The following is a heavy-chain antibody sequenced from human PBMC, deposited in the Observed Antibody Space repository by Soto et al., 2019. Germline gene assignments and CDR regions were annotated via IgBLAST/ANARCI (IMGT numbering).Heavy chain of an antibody. CDR3: ARHGSGSYYNNWFDP. CDR1: GGSISSSTYY. CDR2: IYYSGST. J-gene: IGHJ5*02. V-gene: IGHV4-39*01. Sequence: QLQLQESGPGLVKPSETLSLTCTVSGGSISSSTYYWGWIRQPPGKGLEWIGSIYYSGSTYYNPSLKSRVPISVDTSKNQFSLKLSSVTVADTAVYYCARHGSGSYYNNWFDPWGQGTLVTVSS. D-gene: IGHD3-10*01.